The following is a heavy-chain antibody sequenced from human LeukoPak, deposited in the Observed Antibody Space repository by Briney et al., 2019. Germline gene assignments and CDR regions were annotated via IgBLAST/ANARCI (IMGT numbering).Heavy chain of an antibody. CDR3: ARDKYYGDYGLGYYGMDV. CDR1: GFIFSSYS. V-gene: IGHV3-21*01. D-gene: IGHD4-17*01. CDR2: ISSSSSYT. J-gene: IGHJ6*02. Sequence: PGGSLRLSCAASGFIFSSYSMNWVRQAPGKGLEWVSSISSSSSYTYYADSVKGRFTISSDNAKNSLFLQMNSLRAEDTAVYYCARDKYYGDYGLGYYGMDVWGQGTTVTVSS.